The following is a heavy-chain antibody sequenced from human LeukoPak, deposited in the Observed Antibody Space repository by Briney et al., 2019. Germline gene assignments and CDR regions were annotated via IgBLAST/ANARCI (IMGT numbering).Heavy chain of an antibody. V-gene: IGHV1-2*02. CDR3: ATGVASAFTY. J-gene: IGHJ4*02. Sequence: ASVKVSCKASGYTFTGYYIHWVRQAPGQGLEWMAFVNPDSGDSYSAPKFQGRVTMTRDTSISTASMELNWLTYDDTAVYYCATGVASAFTYWGQGTLVTVSS. D-gene: IGHD3-3*01. CDR2: VNPDSGDS. CDR1: GYTFTGYY.